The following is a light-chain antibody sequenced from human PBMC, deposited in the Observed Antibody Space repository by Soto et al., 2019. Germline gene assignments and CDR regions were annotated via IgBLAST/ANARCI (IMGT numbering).Light chain of an antibody. CDR2: EVS. V-gene: IGLV2-8*01. J-gene: IGLJ2*01. Sequence: QSALTQPPSASGSPGQSVTSACTGTSSDVGGYNYVSWYQQHPGKAPKLMIYEVSKWPSGVPDRFSGSKSGNTASLTVSGLQAEDEADYYCSSYAGGDNFHVVFGGGTKLTVL. CDR1: SSDVGGYNY. CDR3: SSYAGGDNFHVV.